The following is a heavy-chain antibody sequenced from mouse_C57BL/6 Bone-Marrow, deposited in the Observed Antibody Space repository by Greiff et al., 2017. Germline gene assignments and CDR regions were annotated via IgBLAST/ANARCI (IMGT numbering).Heavy chain of an antibody. V-gene: IGHV1-9*01. Sequence: QVQLQQSGAELMKPGASVKLSCKATGYTFTGYWIEWVKQRPGHGLEWIGEILPGSGSTNDNEKFKGKATFTAVTSSNTAYMQLSSLTTEDSAIYYCARKGRLLRWRGQGTLVTVSA. CDR2: ILPGSGST. J-gene: IGHJ3*01. D-gene: IGHD1-1*01. CDR1: GYTFTGYW. CDR3: ARKGRLLRW.